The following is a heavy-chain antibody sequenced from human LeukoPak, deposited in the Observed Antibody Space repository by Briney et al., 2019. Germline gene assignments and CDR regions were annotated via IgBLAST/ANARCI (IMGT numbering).Heavy chain of an antibody. Sequence: TLSLTCTVSGGSISSYYWSWIRQPAGKGLEWIGRIYTSGSTNYNPSLKSRVTMSVDTSKNQFSLKLSSVTAADTAVYYCARDWRYYYGSGSYRPWFDPWGQGTLVTVSS. J-gene: IGHJ5*02. CDR2: IYTSGST. CDR1: GGSISSYY. V-gene: IGHV4-4*07. D-gene: IGHD3-10*01. CDR3: ARDWRYYYGSGSYRPWFDP.